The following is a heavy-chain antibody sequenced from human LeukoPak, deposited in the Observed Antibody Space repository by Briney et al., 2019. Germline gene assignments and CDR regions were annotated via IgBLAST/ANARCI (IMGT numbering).Heavy chain of an antibody. CDR1: GGSITAYY. Sequence: SETLSLTCSVYGGSITAYYWSWIRQPPGKGLEWIGEINHSGGTKYNPSLESRVTILLDASNNEFSLNLNSVTAADTAVYYCAREDYYFDSWGQGTLVTVSS. V-gene: IGHV4-34*01. CDR2: INHSGGT. J-gene: IGHJ4*02. CDR3: AREDYYFDS.